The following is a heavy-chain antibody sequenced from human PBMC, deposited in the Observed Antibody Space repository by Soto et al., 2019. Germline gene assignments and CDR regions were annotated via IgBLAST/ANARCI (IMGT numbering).Heavy chain of an antibody. CDR2: IIPIFGTA. CDR1: GETVSSYA. V-gene: IGHV1-69*13. CDR3: AGARDEDSFDP. Sequence: GAPAKVGVIASGETVSSYAISWLRQAPGQGLEWMGGIIPIFGTANYAQKFQGRVTITADESTSTAYMELSSLRSEDTAVYYCAGARDEDSFDPWCQGTRVSVSA. J-gene: IGHJ5*02.